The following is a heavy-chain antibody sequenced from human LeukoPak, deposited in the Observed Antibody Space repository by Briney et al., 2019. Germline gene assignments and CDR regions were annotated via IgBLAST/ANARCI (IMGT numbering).Heavy chain of an antibody. D-gene: IGHD6-6*01. V-gene: IGHV1-2*06. J-gene: IGHJ5*02. CDR2: INPNSGGT. CDR1: GYTFTGYY. Sequence: ASVKVSCKASGYTFTGYYMHWVRQAPGQGLEWMGRINPNSGGTNYAQKFQGRVTMTRVTSISTAYMELSRLRSDDTAVYYCARDHPSSIAARPRWFDPWGQGTLVTVSS. CDR3: ARDHPSSIAARPRWFDP.